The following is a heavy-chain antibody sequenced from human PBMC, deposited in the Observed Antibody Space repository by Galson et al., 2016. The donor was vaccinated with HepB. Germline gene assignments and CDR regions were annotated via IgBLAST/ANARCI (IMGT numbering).Heavy chain of an antibody. J-gene: IGHJ6*02. CDR2: IDPSDSYT. CDR1: GYGFTNYW. D-gene: IGHD2-15*01. V-gene: IGHV5-10-1*01. CDR3: ARHANPLYCSGGSCYNYYGMDV. Sequence: QSGAEVTKPGESLRISCKGSGYGFTNYWISWVRQMPGKGLEWMGRIDPSDSYTNYSPSFQGHVTISTDKSISTAYLQWSSLKAWDTAMYYCARHANPLYCSGGSCYNYYGMDVWGQGTTVTVSS.